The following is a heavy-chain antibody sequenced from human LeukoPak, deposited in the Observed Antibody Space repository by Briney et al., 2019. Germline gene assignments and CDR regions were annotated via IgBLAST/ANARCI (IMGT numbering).Heavy chain of an antibody. CDR3: AKDAPFVVVVAAYYGMDV. CDR2: ISGSGGST. Sequence: GGSLRLSCAASGFTFSSYAKSWVRQAPGKGLEWVSAISGSGGSTYYADSVKGRFTISRDNSKNTLYLQMNSLRAEDTAVYYCAKDAPFVVVVAAYYGMDVWGQGTTVTVSS. V-gene: IGHV3-23*01. D-gene: IGHD2-15*01. CDR1: GFTFSSYA. J-gene: IGHJ6*02.